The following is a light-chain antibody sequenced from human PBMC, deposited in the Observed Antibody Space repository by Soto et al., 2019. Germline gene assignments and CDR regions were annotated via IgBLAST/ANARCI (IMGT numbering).Light chain of an antibody. CDR1: QSVSSSY. V-gene: IGKV3-20*01. J-gene: IGKJ5*01. CDR2: GAS. CDR3: QQHGSSPIT. Sequence: EIVLTQSPGTLSLSQGERATLSCRASQSVSSSYLAWYQQKPGQPPRLLIYGASGRATGIPDRFSGSGSGTDFTLTISRLEPEDFAVYYCQQHGSSPITFGQGTRLEIK.